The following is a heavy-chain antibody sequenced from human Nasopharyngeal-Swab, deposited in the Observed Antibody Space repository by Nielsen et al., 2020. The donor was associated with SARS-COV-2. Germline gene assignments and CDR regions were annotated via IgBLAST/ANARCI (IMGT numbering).Heavy chain of an antibody. J-gene: IGHJ4*02. D-gene: IGHD6-13*01. V-gene: IGHV4-39*01. Sequence: SETLSLTCTVSGDSIAYNTFYWGWIRQPPGKGLVWIGNIYYNGNTYQNPSLKSRLTLSVDKSKNQFSLQLSSVTAADTAVYYCVRSSSWYYFDYWAQGTQVTVSS. CDR1: GDSIAYNTFY. CDR2: IYYNGNT. CDR3: VRSSSWYYFDY.